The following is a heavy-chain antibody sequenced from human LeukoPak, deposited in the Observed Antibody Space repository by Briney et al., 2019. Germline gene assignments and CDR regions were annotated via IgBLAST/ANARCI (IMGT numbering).Heavy chain of an antibody. D-gene: IGHD3-22*01. CDR3: ARLRRNSDRSDFFYYYDH. V-gene: IGHV3-21*01. Sequence: GGSLRLSCAASGFTFSDYSMNWVRQAPGKGLEWVASVNTVSSYIYYADSTRGRFTISRDNAKNSLFLQMNSLRAEDTAVYYCARLRRNSDRSDFFYYYDHWGQGTLVTVSS. CDR1: GFTFSDYS. J-gene: IGHJ4*02. CDR2: VNTVSSYI.